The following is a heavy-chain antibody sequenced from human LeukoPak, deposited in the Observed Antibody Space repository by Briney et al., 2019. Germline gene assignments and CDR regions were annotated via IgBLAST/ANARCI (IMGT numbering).Heavy chain of an antibody. CDR1: GGSFSGYY. J-gene: IGHJ5*02. V-gene: IGHV4-34*01. D-gene: IGHD4-11*01. CDR3: ARDLLETVTTLVNWFDP. Sequence: SETLSLTCAVYGGSFSGYYWSWIRQPPGKGLESIGEINHSGSTNYNPSLKSRVTISVDTSKNQFSLELSSVTAADTAVYYCARDLLETVTTLVNWFDPWGQGTLVTVSS. CDR2: INHSGST.